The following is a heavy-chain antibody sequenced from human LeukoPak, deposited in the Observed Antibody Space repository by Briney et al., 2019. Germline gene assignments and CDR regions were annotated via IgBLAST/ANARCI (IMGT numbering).Heavy chain of an antibody. V-gene: IGHV3-30*02. D-gene: IGHD3-10*01. CDR2: IRYDGSNK. J-gene: IGHJ4*02. CDR3: AKNGWFGELLWVDY. CDR1: GFTFSSYE. Sequence: GGSLRLSCAASGFTFSSYEMNWVRQAPGKGLEWVAFIRYDGSNKYYADSVKGRFTISRDNSKNTLYLQMNSLRAEDTAVYYCAKNGWFGELLWVDYWGQGTLVTVSS.